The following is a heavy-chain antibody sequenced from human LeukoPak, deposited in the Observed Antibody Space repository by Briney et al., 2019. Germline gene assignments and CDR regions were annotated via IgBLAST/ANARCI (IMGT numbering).Heavy chain of an antibody. V-gene: IGHV3-11*03. D-gene: IGHD1-26*01. CDR3: ARCGTPNNYYGYGVDV. CDR1: GFIFSNSA. CDR2: ISVSGSYT. J-gene: IGHJ6*02. Sequence: GGSLRLSCAASGFIFSNSAMHWVRQAPGKGLELISYISVSGSYTNYADSVKGRFTISRDNAKNSLYLQMISLRAEDTAVYYCARCGTPNNYYGYGVDVWGQGTTVIVSS.